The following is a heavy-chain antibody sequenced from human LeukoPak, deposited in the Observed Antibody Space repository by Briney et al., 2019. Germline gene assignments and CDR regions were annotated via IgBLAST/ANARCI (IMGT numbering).Heavy chain of an antibody. CDR2: ISYDGSNK. D-gene: IGHD1-26*01. CDR3: AKDHIGGVGSYSLGFDI. V-gene: IGHV3-30*18. J-gene: IGHJ3*02. CDR1: GFTFSSYG. Sequence: GGSLRLSCAASGFTFSSYGMHWVRQAPGKGLEWVAVISYDGSNKYYADSVKGRFTISRDNSKNTLYLQMNSLRAEDTAVYYCAKDHIGGVGSYSLGFDIWGQGTMVTVSS.